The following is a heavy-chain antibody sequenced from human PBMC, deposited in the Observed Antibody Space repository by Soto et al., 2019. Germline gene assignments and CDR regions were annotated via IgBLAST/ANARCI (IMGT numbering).Heavy chain of an antibody. Sequence: EVHLLESGGVLVQPGESLRLSCETSGFTFTNCVMTWVRQPPGKRLEWVSVITTNGHTDYADSVKGRFTISRDNSKNTVYLQMNRLRAEGTAIYYCAEGLLHGRWYAADWGQGTLVTVSS. CDR2: ITTNGHT. CDR3: AEGLLHGRWYAAD. CDR1: GFTFTNCV. J-gene: IGHJ4*02. V-gene: IGHV3-23*01. D-gene: IGHD6-13*01.